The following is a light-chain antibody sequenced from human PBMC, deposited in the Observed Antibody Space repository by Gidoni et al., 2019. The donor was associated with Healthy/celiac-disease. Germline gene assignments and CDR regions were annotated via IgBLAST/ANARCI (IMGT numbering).Light chain of an antibody. Sequence: DIHIHPSPSSLSASVGDRVTITCRASQSISSYLNWYQQKPGKAPKLLIYAASSLQSGVPSRFSGSGSGTDFTLTISSLQPEDFATYYCQQSYSTPRTFXQXSKVEIK. J-gene: IGKJ1*01. V-gene: IGKV1-39*01. CDR2: AAS. CDR1: QSISSY. CDR3: QQSYSTPRT.